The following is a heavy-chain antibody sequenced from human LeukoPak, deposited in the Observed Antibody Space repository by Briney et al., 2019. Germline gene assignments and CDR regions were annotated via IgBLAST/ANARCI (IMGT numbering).Heavy chain of an antibody. CDR2: INTNTGNP. J-gene: IGHJ4*02. Sequence: ASVKVSCKASGYTFTSYAMNWVRQAPGQGLEWMGWINTNTGNPTYAQGFTGRFVFSLDTSVSTAYLQISSLKAEDTAVYYCARSDMGIVATNMGYWGQGTLVTVSS. CDR1: GYTFTSYA. V-gene: IGHV7-4-1*02. D-gene: IGHD5-12*01. CDR3: ARSDMGIVATNMGY.